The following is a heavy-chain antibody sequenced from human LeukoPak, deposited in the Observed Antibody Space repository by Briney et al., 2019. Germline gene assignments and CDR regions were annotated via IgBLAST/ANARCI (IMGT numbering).Heavy chain of an antibody. CDR2: INHSGST. V-gene: IGHV4-34*01. D-gene: IGHD3-10*01. CDR3: ARGGSITMVRGVITLFDY. Sequence: SETLSLTCAVYGGSFSGYYWSWIRQPPGKGLEWIGEINHSGSTNYNPSLKSRVTISVDTSKNQFSLKLSSVTAADTAVYYCARGGSITMVRGVITLFDYWGQGTLVTVSS. CDR1: GGSFSGYY. J-gene: IGHJ4*02.